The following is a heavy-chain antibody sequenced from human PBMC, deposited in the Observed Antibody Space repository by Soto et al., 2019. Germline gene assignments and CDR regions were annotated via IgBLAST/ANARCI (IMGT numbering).Heavy chain of an antibody. Sequence: PSETLSLTCIVSGGSIRSYYWSWIRQSPEKGLEWIGYFYTSGSTNYNPSLKSRVTMSVDTSKNQFSLKLSSVTAADTAVYYCARYVVGSTYGIGYYFDYWGQGTLVTVSS. J-gene: IGHJ4*02. CDR2: FYTSGST. D-gene: IGHD5-18*01. CDR1: GGSIRSYY. CDR3: ARYVVGSTYGIGYYFDY. V-gene: IGHV4-59*01.